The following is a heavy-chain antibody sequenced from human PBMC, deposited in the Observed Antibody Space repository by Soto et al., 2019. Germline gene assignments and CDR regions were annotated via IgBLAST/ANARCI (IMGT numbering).Heavy chain of an antibody. CDR1: GFTVNSDY. D-gene: IGHD3-16*01. CDR3: ARDGRGLGKLSLFEY. J-gene: IGHJ4*02. V-gene: IGHV3-53*01. Sequence: TGGSLRLSCAASGFTVNSDYMNWIRQTPGKGLEWVAFIYNGESTHYADSVKGRFTISSDRSKNTMYRQMNSLRIADTAVYYCARDGRGLGKLSLFEYWGQGTLVTVSS. CDR2: IYNGEST.